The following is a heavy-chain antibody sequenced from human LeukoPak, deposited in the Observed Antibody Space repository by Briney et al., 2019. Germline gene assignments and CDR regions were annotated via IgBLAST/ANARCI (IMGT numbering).Heavy chain of an antibody. CDR1: GGTFSSYA. V-gene: IGHV1-69*05. CDR2: IIPIFGTA. CDR3: AAGTLSSGWSQTLDY. D-gene: IGHD6-19*01. J-gene: IGHJ4*02. Sequence: SVKVSCKASGGTFSSYAISWVRQAPGQGLEWMGGIIPIFGTANYAQKFRGRVTITTDESTSTAYMELSSLRSEDTAVYYCAAGTLSSGWSQTLDYWGQGTLVTVSS.